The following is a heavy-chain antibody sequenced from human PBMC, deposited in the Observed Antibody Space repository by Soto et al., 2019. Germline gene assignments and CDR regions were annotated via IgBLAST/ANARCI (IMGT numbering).Heavy chain of an antibody. D-gene: IGHD2-2*02. CDR2: IDRRGGTS. V-gene: IGHV3-23*01. CDR3: ARGXSSAAGCYIHYYYGMDV. Sequence: PGGCLRLSCAAAGFTFRNYAMSWVRQAPGKGLEWVSAIDRRGGTSYYADSVKGRFTISRDNAKNTLYLQMNSLRADDTAVYYCARGXSSAAGCYIHYYYGMDVWGQGTTVTVSS. J-gene: IGHJ6*02. CDR1: GFTFRNYA.